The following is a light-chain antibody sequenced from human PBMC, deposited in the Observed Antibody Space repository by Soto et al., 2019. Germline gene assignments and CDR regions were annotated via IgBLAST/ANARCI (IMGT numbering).Light chain of an antibody. Sequence: IMLTQSPATLSLSPGQSAILSCRASQSVSSSLAWYQQKGGQAPRLLIYGASNRATGIPARFTGSGSGTDFTLTISSLEPEDFAVYYCQQRSDWPPWTFGQGTRVDI. CDR3: QQRSDWPPWT. CDR1: QSVSSS. J-gene: IGKJ1*01. V-gene: IGKV3-11*01. CDR2: GAS.